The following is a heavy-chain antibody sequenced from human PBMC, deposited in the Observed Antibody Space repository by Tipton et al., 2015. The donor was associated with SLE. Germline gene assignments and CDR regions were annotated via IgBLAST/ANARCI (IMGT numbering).Heavy chain of an antibody. CDR3: AGVGYCTTGVCPPYFDY. J-gene: IGHJ4*02. CDR1: GYTFTSYG. V-gene: IGHV1-18*01. CDR2: ISAYNGNT. Sequence: QSGAEVKKPGASVKVSCKASGYTFTSYGISWVRQAPGQGLEWMGWISAYNGNTNYAQKLQDRVTMTTDTSTRTAYMELRSLRSDDTAVYYCAGVGYCTTGVCPPYFDYWGQGSRITVSS. D-gene: IGHD2-8*01.